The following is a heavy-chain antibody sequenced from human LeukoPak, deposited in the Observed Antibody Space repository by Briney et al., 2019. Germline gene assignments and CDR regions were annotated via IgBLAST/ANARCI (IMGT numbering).Heavy chain of an antibody. CDR2: INPNSGGT. D-gene: IGHD1-26*01. CDR1: GYTFTGYY. CDR3: ARDNSVGDNAWWFDP. J-gene: IGHJ5*02. Sequence: ASVKVSCKASGYTFTGYYMHWVRQAPGQGLEWMGWINPNSGGTNYAQKFQGRVTMTRDTSISTAYMELSRLRSDDTAIYYCARDNSVGDNAWWFDPWGPGTLVTVSS. V-gene: IGHV1-2*02.